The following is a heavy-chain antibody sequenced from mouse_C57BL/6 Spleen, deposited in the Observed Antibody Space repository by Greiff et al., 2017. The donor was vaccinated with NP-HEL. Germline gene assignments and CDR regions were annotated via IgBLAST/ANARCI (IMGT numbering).Heavy chain of an antibody. V-gene: IGHV5-17*01. J-gene: IGHJ3*01. CDR1: GFTFSDYG. D-gene: IGHD2-5*01. Sequence: EVMLVESGGGLVKPGGSLKLSCAASGFTFSDYGMHWVRQAPEKGLEWVAYISSGSSTIYYADTVKGRFTISRDNAKNTLFLQMTSLRSEDTAMYYCAIYSNFAWCAYWGQGTLVTVSA. CDR3: AIYSNFAWCAY. CDR2: ISSGSSTI.